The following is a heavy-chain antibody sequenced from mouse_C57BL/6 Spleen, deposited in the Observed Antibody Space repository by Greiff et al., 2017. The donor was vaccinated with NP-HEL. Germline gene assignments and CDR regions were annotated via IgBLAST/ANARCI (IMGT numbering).Heavy chain of an antibody. Sequence: EVKLMESGGGLVQPGGSMQLSCAASGFTFSDAWMDWVRQSPEKGLEWVAEIRNKANNHATYYAESVKGRFTISRDDSKSSVYLQMNSLRAEDTGIYYCTRIYYYGSSYAWYFDVWGTGTTVTVSS. D-gene: IGHD1-1*01. V-gene: IGHV6-6*01. CDR3: TRIYYYGSSYAWYFDV. J-gene: IGHJ1*03. CDR2: IRNKANNHAT. CDR1: GFTFSDAW.